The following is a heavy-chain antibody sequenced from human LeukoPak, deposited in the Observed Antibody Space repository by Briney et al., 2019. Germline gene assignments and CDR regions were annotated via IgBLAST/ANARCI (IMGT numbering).Heavy chain of an antibody. V-gene: IGHV3-33*08. Sequence: GGSLRLSCAASGFTFSDYYMSWIRQAPGKGLEWVAVIWYDGSNKYYADSVKGRFTISRDNSKNTLYLQMDSLRAEDTAVYYCARDKDDDSSGFFDYWGQGTLVTVSS. CDR3: ARDKDDDSSGFFDY. CDR2: IWYDGSNK. D-gene: IGHD3-22*01. J-gene: IGHJ4*02. CDR1: GFTFSDYY.